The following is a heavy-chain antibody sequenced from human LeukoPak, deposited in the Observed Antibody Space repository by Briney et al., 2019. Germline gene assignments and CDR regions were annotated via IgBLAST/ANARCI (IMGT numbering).Heavy chain of an antibody. V-gene: IGHV4-34*01. CDR3: ARGMGLNKSWWIGAGFDI. D-gene: IGHD3-10*01. CDR1: GGSFSGYY. CDR2: INHSGST. Sequence: PSETLSLTCAVYGGSFSGYYWSWIRQPPGKGLEWIGEINHSGSTNYNPSLKSRVTISVDTSKNQFSLKLSSVTAADTAVYYCARGMGLNKSWWIGAGFDIWGQGTMVTVSS. J-gene: IGHJ3*02.